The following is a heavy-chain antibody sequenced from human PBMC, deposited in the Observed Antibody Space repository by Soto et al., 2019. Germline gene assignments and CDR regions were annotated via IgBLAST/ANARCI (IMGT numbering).Heavy chain of an antibody. V-gene: IGHV4-34*01. D-gene: IGHD5-18*01. J-gene: IGHJ4*02. CDR1: GGSFSGYY. CDR3: ANYGYSYGSHFDY. Sequence: SETLSLTCAVYGGSFSGYYWSWIRQPPGKGLEWIGEINHSGSTNYNPSLKSRVTISVDTSKNQFSLKLSSVTAADTAVYYCANYGYSYGSHFDYWGQGTLVTVSS. CDR2: INHSGST.